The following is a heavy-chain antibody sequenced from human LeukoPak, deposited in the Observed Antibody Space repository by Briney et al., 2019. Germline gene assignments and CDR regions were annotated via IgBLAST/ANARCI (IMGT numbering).Heavy chain of an antibody. D-gene: IGHD6-19*01. CDR2: ISYDGSNK. V-gene: IGHV3-30*18. CDR1: GFTFSSYG. CDR3: AKDRLRYSSGWYLPSDY. Sequence: PGGSLRLSCAASGFTFSSYGMHWVRQAPGKGLEWVAVISYDGSNKYYADSVKGRFTISRDNSKNTLYLQMSSLRAEDTAVYYCAKDRLRYSSGWYLPSDYWGQGTLVTVSS. J-gene: IGHJ4*02.